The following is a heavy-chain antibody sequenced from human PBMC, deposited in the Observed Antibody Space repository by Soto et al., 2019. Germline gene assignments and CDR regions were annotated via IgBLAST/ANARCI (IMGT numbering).Heavy chain of an antibody. CDR3: ARDKITGLFDY. Sequence: QVQLQQWGAGLLKPSETLSLTCAVYGGSFSGYYWTGIRQPPGTGLEWIGEINHSGSTNYNPSLKNRVTISVDTSKNQFSLNLTSVTAADTAVYYCARDKITGLFDYWGQGTLVTVSS. D-gene: IGHD2-8*02. V-gene: IGHV4-34*01. CDR2: INHSGST. J-gene: IGHJ4*02. CDR1: GGSFSGYY.